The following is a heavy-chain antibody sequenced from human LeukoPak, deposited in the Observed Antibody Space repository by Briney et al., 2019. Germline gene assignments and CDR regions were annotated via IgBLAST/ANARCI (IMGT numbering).Heavy chain of an antibody. CDR2: IYYSGST. CDR3: ATWRTAKTGFDY. CDR1: GGSISSSSYY. Sequence: PSETLSLTCTVSGGSISSSSYYWGWIRQPPGKGLEWIGSIYYSGSTYYNPSLKSRVTISVDTSKNQFSLKLSSVTAADTAVYYCATWRTAKTGFDYWGQGTLVTV. D-gene: IGHD1-1*01. V-gene: IGHV4-39*01. J-gene: IGHJ4*02.